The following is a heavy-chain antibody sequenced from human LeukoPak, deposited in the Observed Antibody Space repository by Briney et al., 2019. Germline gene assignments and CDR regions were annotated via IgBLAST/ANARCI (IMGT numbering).Heavy chain of an antibody. Sequence: PSETPSLTCTVSGGSISSGDYYWSWIRQPPGKGLEWIGYIYYSGSTYYNPSLKSRVTISVDTSKNQFSLKLSSVTAADTAVYYCARGGCSGGSCYSDYWGQGTLVTVSS. V-gene: IGHV4-30-4*01. CDR1: GGSISSGDYY. D-gene: IGHD2-15*01. CDR2: IYYSGST. CDR3: ARGGCSGGSCYSDY. J-gene: IGHJ4*02.